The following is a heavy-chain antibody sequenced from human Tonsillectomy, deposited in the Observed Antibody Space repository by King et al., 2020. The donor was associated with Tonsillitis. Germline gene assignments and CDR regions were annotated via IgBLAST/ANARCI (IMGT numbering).Heavy chain of an antibody. Sequence: QLVQSGGGLVQPGGSLRLSCAASGFTFSSYSMNWVRQAPGKGLEWVSYISSSSTIYYADSVKGRFTISRDNAKNSLYLQMNSLRAEDTAVYYCARGTADYDFWSGYYDYYYYGMDVWGQGTTVTVSS. V-gene: IGHV3-48*04. CDR1: GFTFSSYS. CDR3: ARGTADYDFWSGYYDYYYYGMDV. D-gene: IGHD3-3*01. CDR2: ISSSSTI. J-gene: IGHJ6*02.